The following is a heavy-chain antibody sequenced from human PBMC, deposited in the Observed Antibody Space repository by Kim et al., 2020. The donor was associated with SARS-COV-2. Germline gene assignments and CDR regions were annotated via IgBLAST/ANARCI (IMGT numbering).Heavy chain of an antibody. CDR3: ARDISIGWSVSSYYFDY. Sequence: ASVKVSCKASGYTFSSYVMHWVRQDPGQGLEWMGWIDTNNGNPKYAQGFKGRFVLSLDTSVSTAYLQISSLKSEDTAVYYCARDISIGWSVSSYYFDYWGRGTVVTVSS. V-gene: IGHV7-4-1*02. D-gene: IGHD6-19*01. CDR2: IDTNNGNP. J-gene: IGHJ4*02. CDR1: GYTFSSYV.